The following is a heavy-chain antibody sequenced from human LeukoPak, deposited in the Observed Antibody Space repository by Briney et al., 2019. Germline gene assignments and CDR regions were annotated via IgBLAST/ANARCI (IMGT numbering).Heavy chain of an antibody. CDR1: GGSISSYY. J-gene: IGHJ6*02. V-gene: IGHV4-4*07. CDR2: MYTSGTT. Sequence: SETLSLTCTVCGGSISSYYLSWIRQPAGKGLEWIGRMYTSGTTNYNPSLRSRVTMSIDTSKNQFSLRLSSVTAADTALYYCAGENYYDSSGYSEGLNVWGQGTTVIVSS. CDR3: AGENYYDSSGYSEGLNV. D-gene: IGHD3-22*01.